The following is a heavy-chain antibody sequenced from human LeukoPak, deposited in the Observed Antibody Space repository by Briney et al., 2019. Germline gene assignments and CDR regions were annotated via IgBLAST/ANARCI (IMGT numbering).Heavy chain of an antibody. J-gene: IGHJ4*02. CDR1: GFTFSSYA. D-gene: IGHD2-15*01. V-gene: IGHV3-30-3*01. CDR3: AKGTVRSCSGPSCYPLDS. Sequence: GRSLRLSCAASGFTFSSYAMHWVRQAPGKGLEWVAVISYDGSNKYYADSVKGRFTISRDNSKNTLYLQMNSLRAEDTAVYYCAKGTVRSCSGPSCYPLDSWGQGTLVTVSS. CDR2: ISYDGSNK.